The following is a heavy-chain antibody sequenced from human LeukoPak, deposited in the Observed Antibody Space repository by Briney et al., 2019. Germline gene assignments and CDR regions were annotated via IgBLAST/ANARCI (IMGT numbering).Heavy chain of an antibody. Sequence: GGSLRLSCAASGFSLSDYSMHWVRRAPGKGLVWVSHIKDDGSSTSYAEIVKGRFTISRDNANNALYLQMNSLRAEDTAVYYCARGNPPGITVAGSDCWGQGTLVTVSS. CDR3: ARGNPPGITVAGSDC. D-gene: IGHD6-19*01. CDR2: IKDDGSST. J-gene: IGHJ4*02. CDR1: GFSLSDYS. V-gene: IGHV3-74*01.